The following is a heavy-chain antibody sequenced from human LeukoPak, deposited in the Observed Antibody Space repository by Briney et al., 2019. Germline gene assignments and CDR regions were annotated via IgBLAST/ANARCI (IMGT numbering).Heavy chain of an antibody. CDR2: IYHTGST. Sequence: SETLSLTCEVSGYSISSDKYWGWIRPPPGEGLEWIGSIYHTGSTYYNPSLKSRVSISVDTSKNQFSLRFTSVTAADTAVYYCARSHSGWQGHNNWFDPWGQGTLVTVSS. CDR3: ARSHSGWQGHNNWFDP. J-gene: IGHJ5*02. D-gene: IGHD6-19*01. V-gene: IGHV4-38-2*01. CDR1: GYSISSDKY.